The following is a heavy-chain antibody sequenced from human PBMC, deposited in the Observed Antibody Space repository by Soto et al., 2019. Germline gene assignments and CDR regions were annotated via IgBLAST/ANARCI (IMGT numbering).Heavy chain of an antibody. CDR3: ARAVVVVVANYNWFDP. Sequence: PSETLSLTCAVYGGSFSGYYWSWIRQPPGKGLEWIGEINHSGSTNYNPSLKSRVTISVDTSNNQFSLKLSSVTAADTAVYYCARAVVVVVANYNWFDPWGQGTLVTVSS. J-gene: IGHJ5*02. CDR1: GGSFSGYY. D-gene: IGHD2-15*01. CDR2: INHSGST. V-gene: IGHV4-34*01.